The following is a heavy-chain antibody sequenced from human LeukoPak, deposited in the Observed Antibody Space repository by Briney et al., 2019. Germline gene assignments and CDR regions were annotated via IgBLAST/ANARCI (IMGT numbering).Heavy chain of an antibody. CDR2: ISSSSSYI. Sequence: HPGGSLRLSCAASGFTFSSYSMNWVRQAPGKGLEWVSSISSSSSYIYYADSVKGRFTISRDNSKNTLYLQMNSLRAEDTAVYYCATSIVVVIGDFDYWGQGTLVTVSS. D-gene: IGHD3-22*01. J-gene: IGHJ4*02. V-gene: IGHV3-21*01. CDR3: ATSIVVVIGDFDY. CDR1: GFTFSSYS.